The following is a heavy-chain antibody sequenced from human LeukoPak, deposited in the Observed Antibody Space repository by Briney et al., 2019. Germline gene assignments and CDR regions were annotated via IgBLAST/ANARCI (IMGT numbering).Heavy chain of an antibody. CDR1: GFTFDDYA. CDR3: AKTPPSYGR. Sequence: AGGSLRLSCAVSGFTFDDYAMHWVRQAPGKGLEWVSLISGDGATTYYADSVKGRFTISRDNSKNSLYLQMNSLRTEDSALYYCAKTPPSYGRWGQGTLVTVSS. J-gene: IGHJ4*02. V-gene: IGHV3-43*02. CDR2: ISGDGATT. D-gene: IGHD1-14*01.